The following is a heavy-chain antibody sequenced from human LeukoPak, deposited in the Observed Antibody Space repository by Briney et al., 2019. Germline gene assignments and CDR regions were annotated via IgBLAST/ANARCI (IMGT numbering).Heavy chain of an antibody. CDR1: GYSISSGYY. CDR3: ASNYGSGIFYYYYYMDV. CDR2: IYHSGST. V-gene: IGHV4-38-2*02. Sequence: SETLSLTCTVSGYSISSGYYWGWIRQPPGKGLEWIGSIYHSGSTYYNPSLKSRVTISVDTSKNQFSLKLSSVTAADTAVYYCASNYGSGIFYYYYYMDVWGKGTTVTVSS. J-gene: IGHJ6*03. D-gene: IGHD3-10*01.